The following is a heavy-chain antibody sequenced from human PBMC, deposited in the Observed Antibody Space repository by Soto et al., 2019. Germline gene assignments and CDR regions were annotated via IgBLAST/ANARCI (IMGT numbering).Heavy chain of an antibody. CDR1: GGSISSYY. CDR2: IYYSGST. Sequence: QVQLQESGPGLVKPSETLSLTCTVSGGSISSYYWSWIRQPPGKGLEWIGYIYYSGSTNYNPSLKSRVTISVDTSKNQFSLKLSSVTAADTAVYYCAMLGVIGDYFDYWGQGTLVTVSS. CDR3: AMLGVIGDYFDY. J-gene: IGHJ4*02. D-gene: IGHD3-22*01. V-gene: IGHV4-59*01.